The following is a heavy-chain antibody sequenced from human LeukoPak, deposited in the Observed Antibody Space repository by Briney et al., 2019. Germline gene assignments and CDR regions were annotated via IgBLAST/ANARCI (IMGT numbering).Heavy chain of an antibody. V-gene: IGHV1-18*01. Sequence: GASVTVSCKASGYTFSNYGISWVRQAPGQGLEWMGWISGFNGNTNYGQKVQGRVTMTTDTSTSTAYMELRSLRSDDTAVYYCARVIEVAGHDAFDIWGQGTMVTVSS. CDR2: ISGFNGNT. CDR3: ARVIEVAGHDAFDI. J-gene: IGHJ3*02. CDR1: GYTFSNYG. D-gene: IGHD6-19*01.